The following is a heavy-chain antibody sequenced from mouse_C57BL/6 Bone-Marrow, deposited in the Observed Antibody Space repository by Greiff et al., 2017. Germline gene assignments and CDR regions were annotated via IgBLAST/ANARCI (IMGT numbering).Heavy chain of an antibody. Sequence: QVTLKVSGPELVKPGASVKLSCKASGHTFTSYDINWVKQRPGQGLEWIGWIYPRDGSTKYNEKFKGKATLTVDTSSSTAYMELHSLTSEDSAVYFCAREVDYGNYVWFAYWGQGTLVTVSA. CDR3: AREVDYGNYVWFAY. CDR1: GHTFTSYD. D-gene: IGHD2-1*01. CDR2: IYPRDGST. J-gene: IGHJ3*01. V-gene: IGHV1-85*01.